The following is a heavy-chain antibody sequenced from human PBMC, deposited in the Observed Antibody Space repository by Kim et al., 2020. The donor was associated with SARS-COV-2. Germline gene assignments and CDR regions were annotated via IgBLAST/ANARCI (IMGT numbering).Heavy chain of an antibody. CDR2: IYYSGST. Sequence: SETLSLTCTVSGGSISSSSYYWGWIRQPPGKGLEWIGSIYYSGSTYYNPSLKSRVTISVDTSKNQFSLKLSSVTAADTAVYYCARKINWGCWGGWGQGTLVTVSS. J-gene: IGHJ4*02. CDR3: ARKINWGCWGG. V-gene: IGHV4-39*01. D-gene: IGHD7-27*01. CDR1: GGSISSSSYY.